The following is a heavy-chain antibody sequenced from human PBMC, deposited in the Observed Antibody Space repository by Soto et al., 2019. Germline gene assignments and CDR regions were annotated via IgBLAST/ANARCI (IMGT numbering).Heavy chain of an antibody. CDR1: GFTFSSYG. V-gene: IGHV3-33*01. CDR2: IWPDGSKE. CDR3: ATGRIVVPTFDC. J-gene: IGHJ5*01. Sequence: QVRLAESGGSVVQPGRSRRLSCTTSGFTFSSYGMHWVRQAPGKGLEWVAVIWPDGSKEFYADSVKGRFSISRDNSKKTLYLQMTSLKVEDTAVYYCATGRIVVPTFDCWGRGTLVTVSP. D-gene: IGHD2-15*01.